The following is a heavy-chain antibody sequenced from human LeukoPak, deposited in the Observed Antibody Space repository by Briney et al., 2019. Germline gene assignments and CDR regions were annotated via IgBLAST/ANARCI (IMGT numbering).Heavy chain of an antibody. D-gene: IGHD2-15*01. CDR3: ARWPTPGDILVVVAAFDAFDI. V-gene: IGHV4-38-2*02. J-gene: IGHJ3*02. CDR1: GYSISSGYY. CDR2: IYYSGST. Sequence: SETLSLTCTVSGYSISSGYYWGCIRQPPGKGLEWIGSIYYSGSTYYNPSLKSRVTISVDTSKNQFSLKLSSVTAADTAVYYCARWPTPGDILVVVAAFDAFDIWGQGTMITVSS.